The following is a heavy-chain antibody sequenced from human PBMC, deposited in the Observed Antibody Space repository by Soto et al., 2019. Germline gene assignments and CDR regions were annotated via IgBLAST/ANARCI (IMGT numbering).Heavy chain of an antibody. CDR1: GFTFSSYG. V-gene: IGHV3-33*01. Sequence: PGGSLRLSCAASGFTFSSYGIQWVRQAPGKGLEWVALIWYDGSYKYYADSVKGRFTISRDNSKNTLYLQMSSLRAEDTAVYYCARDRVEMATIGTPPGHWGQGTPGHRLL. CDR2: IWYDGSYK. CDR3: ARDRVEMATIGTPPGH. J-gene: IGHJ4*02. D-gene: IGHD5-12*01.